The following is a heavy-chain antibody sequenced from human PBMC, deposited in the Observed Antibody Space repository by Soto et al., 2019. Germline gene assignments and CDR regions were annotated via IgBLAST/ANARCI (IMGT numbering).Heavy chain of an antibody. D-gene: IGHD1-1*01. CDR1: GFTFNRHP. J-gene: IGHJ4*02. CDR2: ISHDGNNK. CDR3: ARAAGHIYATLNGTFDQ. V-gene: IGHV3-30-3*01. Sequence: GGSLRLSCAASGFTFNRHPLHWVRQAPGKGLEWVAVISHDGNNKYYADSVKGRFTISRDNSMNMLYLQMHGLRTEDTAIFYCARAAGHIYATLNGTFDQWGQGALVTVSS.